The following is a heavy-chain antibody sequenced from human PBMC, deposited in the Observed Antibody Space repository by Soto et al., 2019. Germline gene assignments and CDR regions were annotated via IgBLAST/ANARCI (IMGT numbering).Heavy chain of an antibody. D-gene: IGHD3-9*01. CDR3: AREYYGVLTGYYNDY. CDR2: ISSDGSST. V-gene: IGHV3-74*01. Sequence: EVQLVESGGGLVQSGGSLGLSCAASGFGFRSYWMHWVRQAPGKGLVWVARISSDGSSTTYADSANGRFTISRDNAANTLYLQMSSLRAEDTAVYYCAREYYGVLTGYYNDYWGQGSLVTVSS. CDR1: GFGFRSYW. J-gene: IGHJ4*02.